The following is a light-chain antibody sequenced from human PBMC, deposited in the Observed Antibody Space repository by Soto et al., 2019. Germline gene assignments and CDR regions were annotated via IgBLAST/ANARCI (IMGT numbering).Light chain of an antibody. J-gene: IGKJ1*01. CDR1: QSVSSN. CDR2: GAS. V-gene: IGKV3-15*01. Sequence: EIVMTQTPATLSVSPGERATLSFRASQSVSSNLAWYQQKPGQAPRLLIYGASTRATGIPARFSGSGSGTEFTLTISSLQSEDLAVDYCQEYNNWFTFGQGTKVDI. CDR3: QEYNNWFT.